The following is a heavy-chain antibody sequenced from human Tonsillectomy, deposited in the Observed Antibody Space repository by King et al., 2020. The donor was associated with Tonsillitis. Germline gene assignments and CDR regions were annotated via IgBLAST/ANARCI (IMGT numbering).Heavy chain of an antibody. CDR1: GGTFRSYA. V-gene: IGHV1-69*01. J-gene: IGHJ6*03. Sequence: VQLVQSGAEVKKPGSSVKVSCKASGGTFRSYAISWVRQAPGQGLEWMGGVIPMFGPANYAHKFQGRVTNTADESTTTAYMELSSLRSEDTAVYYCASDRHGAGHYDRSGYHPLPRLDVWGKGTTVTVSS. D-gene: IGHD3-22*01. CDR2: VIPMFGPA. CDR3: ASDRHGAGHYDRSGYHPLPRLDV.